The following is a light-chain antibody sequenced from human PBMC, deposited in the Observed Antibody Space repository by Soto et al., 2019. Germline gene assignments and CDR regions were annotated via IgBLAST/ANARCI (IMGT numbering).Light chain of an antibody. V-gene: IGKV1-39*01. CDR3: QQSYSSPIT. Sequence: DVQMTQSPSSLSASVGDRVTITCRASQSIRNYLNWYQQKPGEAPKLLIYAASNLQSGVPSRFSGSGSGTDFTVTISSLQPEDFATYYCQQSYSSPITFGGGTKVESK. CDR1: QSIRNY. CDR2: AAS. J-gene: IGKJ4*01.